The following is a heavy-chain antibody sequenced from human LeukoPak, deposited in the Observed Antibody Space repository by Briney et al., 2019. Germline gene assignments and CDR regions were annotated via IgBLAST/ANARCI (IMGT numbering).Heavy chain of an antibody. Sequence: GGSLRLSCAASGFTLSTYNMNWVRQAPGKGLEWVSYISSGSSTIYYADSVKGRFTISRDNAKNSLYLQMNSLRAEDTAVYYCASREEDYDYVWGSYRRDYWGQGTLVTVSS. CDR1: GFTLSTYN. D-gene: IGHD3-16*02. V-gene: IGHV3-48*04. CDR3: ASREEDYDYVWGSYRRDY. J-gene: IGHJ4*02. CDR2: ISSGSSTI.